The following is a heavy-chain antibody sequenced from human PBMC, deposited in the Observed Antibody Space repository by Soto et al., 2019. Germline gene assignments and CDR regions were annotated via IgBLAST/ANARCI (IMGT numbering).Heavy chain of an antibody. CDR2: ISAYSGDT. Sequence: GASVKVSCKTSGYTFTNYAINWLRQAPGQGLQWMGWISAYSGDTKYAQRFQDRLTVTTDPSTTTAYMELRSLRSDDTAVYYCARDGRAFSIFGETMDVWGQGTTVTVSS. CDR3: ARDGRAFSIFGETMDV. D-gene: IGHD3-3*01. J-gene: IGHJ6*02. V-gene: IGHV1-18*01. CDR1: GYTFTNYA.